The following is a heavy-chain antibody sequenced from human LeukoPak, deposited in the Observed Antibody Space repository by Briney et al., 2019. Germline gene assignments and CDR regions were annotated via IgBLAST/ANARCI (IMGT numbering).Heavy chain of an antibody. J-gene: IGHJ4*02. D-gene: IGHD1-26*01. CDR1: GFTLSSNA. Sequence: PGGSLRFSCAASGFTLSSNAMSWVGQAPGKGLKWVSAISGSGDSRYYADSVRGRLTISRDNSKNTLYLQMNSLRIEDTAVYYCARDDGTHFFDYWGQGTLVTVSS. CDR3: ARDDGTHFFDY. V-gene: IGHV3-23*01. CDR2: ISGSGDSR.